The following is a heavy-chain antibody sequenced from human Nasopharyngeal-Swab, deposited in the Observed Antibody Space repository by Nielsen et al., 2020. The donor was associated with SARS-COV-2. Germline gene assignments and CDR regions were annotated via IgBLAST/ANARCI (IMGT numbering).Heavy chain of an antibody. D-gene: IGHD4-17*01. CDR2: IDPGDSYT. Sequence: GESLKISCKGSGYRFTSYWISWVRQMPGKGLEWMGRIDPGDSYTNYSPSFQGHVTISAGKSISTAYLQWSSLKASDTAMYYCAIPTVTTDYWGQGTLVTVSS. CDR1: GYRFTSYW. V-gene: IGHV5-10-1*01. CDR3: AIPTVTTDY. J-gene: IGHJ4*02.